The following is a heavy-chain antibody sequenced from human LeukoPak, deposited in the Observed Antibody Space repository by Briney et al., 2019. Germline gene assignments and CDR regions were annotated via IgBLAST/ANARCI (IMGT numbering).Heavy chain of an antibody. CDR3: ATGGGIGYYYMYV. J-gene: IGHJ6*03. V-gene: IGHV1-69*05. Sequence: SVKVSCKVSGGSLNSIGISWLRQAPGQGLEWMGGTLPILTTTTYAQKFQGRVTITTDESTSTIYMELSGLRSEDTAVYYWATGGGIGYYYMYVWGKGTTVTVSS. CDR1: GGSLNSIG. CDR2: TLPILTTT. D-gene: IGHD3-16*01.